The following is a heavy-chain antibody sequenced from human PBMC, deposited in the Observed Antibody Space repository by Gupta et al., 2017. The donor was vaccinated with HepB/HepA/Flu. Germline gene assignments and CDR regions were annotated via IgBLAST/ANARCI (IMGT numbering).Heavy chain of an antibody. CDR2: IRSKAYGGTT. CDR1: GFTFGDYA. D-gene: IGHD1-26*01. CDR3: TGGWELLSGVDYYGMDV. Sequence: EVQLVESGGGLVQPGRSLRLSCTAAGFTFGDYAMGWVRQAPGKGLEWVGFIRSKAYGGTTEYAASVKGRFTISRDDSKSIAYLQMNSLKTEDTAVYYCTGGWELLSGVDYYGMDVWGQGTTVTVSS. J-gene: IGHJ6*02. V-gene: IGHV3-49*04.